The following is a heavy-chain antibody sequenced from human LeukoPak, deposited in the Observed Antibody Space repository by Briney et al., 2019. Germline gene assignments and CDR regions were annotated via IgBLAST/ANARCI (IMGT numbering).Heavy chain of an antibody. J-gene: IGHJ4*02. V-gene: IGHV1-2*02. CDR2: INPNSGGT. CDR1: GYTFTGYY. Sequence: GASEKVSFKASGYTFTGYYMHWVRQAPGQGLEWMGWINPNSGGTNYAQKFQGRVTMTRDTSITTAYMELSRLRSDDTAVYYCARGDSLWFGESLSHFDYWGQGTLVTVSS. CDR3: ARGDSLWFGESLSHFDY. D-gene: IGHD3-10*01.